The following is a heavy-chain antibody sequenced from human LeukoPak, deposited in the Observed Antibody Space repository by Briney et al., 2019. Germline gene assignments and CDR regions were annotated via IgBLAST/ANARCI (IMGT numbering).Heavy chain of an antibody. CDR2: IYTSGST. D-gene: IGHD4-11*01. Sequence: TLSLTCTVSGGSISSGSYYWGWIRQPAGRGLEWIGRIYTSGSTNYNPSLKSRVTVSVDTSKNQFSLKLSSVTAADTAVYYCARTVTTMLGYYGMDVWGQGTTVTVSS. V-gene: IGHV4-61*02. J-gene: IGHJ6*02. CDR3: ARTVTTMLGYYGMDV. CDR1: GGSISSGSYY.